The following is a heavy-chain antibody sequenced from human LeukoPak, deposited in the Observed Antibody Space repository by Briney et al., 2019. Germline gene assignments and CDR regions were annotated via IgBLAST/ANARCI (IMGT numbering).Heavy chain of an antibody. CDR3: ARDSPIDYYDSSGYYSIGMDV. J-gene: IGHJ6*04. CDR2: IRYDGINK. Sequence: GGSLRLSCAASGFTFSSYGIHWVRQAPGKGLEWVAFIRYDGINKYYADSVKGRFTISRDNSKDTLYLQMNSLRADDTAVYYCARDSPIDYYDSSGYYSIGMDVWGKGTTVTVSS. V-gene: IGHV3-30*02. CDR1: GFTFSSYG. D-gene: IGHD3-22*01.